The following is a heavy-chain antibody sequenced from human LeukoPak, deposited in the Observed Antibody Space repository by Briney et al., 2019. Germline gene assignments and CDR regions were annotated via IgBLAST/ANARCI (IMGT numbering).Heavy chain of an antibody. CDR2: IIAIFGTG. Sequence: GASVKVSCKASGGTFSSYAISWVRQSPGQGREWMGGIIAIFGTGNYAQKFQGRVTITADESTSTAYMALSSLTSEDTAVYSCARGPPSESRTSGTYSFYYYSSLDVWGRGTTVTISS. J-gene: IGHJ6*03. D-gene: IGHD3-10*01. CDR1: GGTFSSYA. CDR3: ARGPPSESRTSGTYSFYYYSSLDV. V-gene: IGHV1-69*13.